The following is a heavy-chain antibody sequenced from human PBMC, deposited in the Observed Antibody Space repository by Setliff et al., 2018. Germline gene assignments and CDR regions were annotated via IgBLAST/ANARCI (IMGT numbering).Heavy chain of an antibody. J-gene: IGHJ3*02. CDR3: ASHEPWLWNAFDI. V-gene: IGHV3-48*04. CDR2: ITTSGSTI. CDR1: GFTFSSYG. Sequence: GESLKISCAASGFTFSSYGMHWVRQAPGKGLEWISYITTSGSTIYYADSVKGRFTISRDNAKNSLYLQMNSLRAEDTAVYYCASHEPWLWNAFDIWGQGTMVTVSS. D-gene: IGHD6-19*01.